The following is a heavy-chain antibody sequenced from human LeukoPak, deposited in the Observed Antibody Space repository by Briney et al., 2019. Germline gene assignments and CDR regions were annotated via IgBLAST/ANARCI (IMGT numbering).Heavy chain of an antibody. D-gene: IGHD2-2*01. J-gene: IGHJ4*02. V-gene: IGHV3-33*01. Sequence: GGSLRLSCAASGLTFSSYGMHWVRQAPGKGLEWVAVIWYDGSNKYYADSVKGRFTISRDNSKNTLYLQMNSLRAEDTAVYYCARGRGYCSSTSCPMWMDYWGQGTLVTVSS. CDR1: GLTFSSYG. CDR2: IWYDGSNK. CDR3: ARGRGYCSSTSCPMWMDY.